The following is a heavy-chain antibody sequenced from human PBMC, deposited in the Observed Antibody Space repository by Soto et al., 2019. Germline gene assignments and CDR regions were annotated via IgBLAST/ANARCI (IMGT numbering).Heavy chain of an antibody. D-gene: IGHD5-12*01. CDR3: ARISVDVPE. CDR1: GPTFIAYY. J-gene: IGHJ4*02. V-gene: IGHV1-2*02. CDR2: IDPKSCGT. Sequence: QLVQSGAEVKKPGASVKVSCKTSGPTFIAYYIHWVRQAPGQGLEWMGWIDPKSCGTTYEQKFLGRVTMTRDTSVNTAYMELNTLTSDDTAFYYCARISVDVPEWGQGTLITVSS.